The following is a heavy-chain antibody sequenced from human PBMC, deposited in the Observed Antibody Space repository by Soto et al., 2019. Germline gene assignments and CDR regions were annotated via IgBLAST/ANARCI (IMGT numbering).Heavy chain of an antibody. D-gene: IGHD3-9*01. J-gene: IGHJ4*02. CDR3: ASFDILTGYYNPDFDY. CDR1: GFTFSSYS. V-gene: IGHV3-21*01. CDR2: ISSSSSYI. Sequence: EVQLVESGGGLVKPGGSLRLSCAASGFTFSSYSMNWVRQAPGKGLEWVSSISSSSSYIYYADSVKGRFTISRDNAKTSLYLQMTSLRAEDTAVYYCASFDILTGYYNPDFDYWGQGTLVTVSS.